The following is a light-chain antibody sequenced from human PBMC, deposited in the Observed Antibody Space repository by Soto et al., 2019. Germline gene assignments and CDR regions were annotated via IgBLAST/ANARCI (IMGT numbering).Light chain of an antibody. J-gene: IGLJ1*01. V-gene: IGLV2-23*02. CDR1: RNDVGGYNL. Sequence: QSVVTQPAAVSGSPGQSITISCTGTRNDVGGYNLVSWYQQHPGKAPKLMIYEVNQRPSGVSNRFSGSKSGNTASLTISGLQAEDEADYYCCSYAGSGSLRVFATGPKVTVL. CDR3: CSYAGSGSLRV. CDR2: EVN.